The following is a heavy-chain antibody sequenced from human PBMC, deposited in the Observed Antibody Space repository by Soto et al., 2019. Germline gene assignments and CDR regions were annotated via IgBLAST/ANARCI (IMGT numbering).Heavy chain of an antibody. CDR1: GFTFSSYW. D-gene: IGHD2-2*01. J-gene: IGHJ3*02. CDR3: ARGTKDCSSTSCYAPIEYAFDI. V-gene: IGHV3-74*01. CDR2: INSDGSST. Sequence: TVGSLRLSCAVSGFTFSSYWMHWVRQAPGKGLVWVSRINSDGSSTSYADSVKGRFTISRDNAKNTLYLQMNSLRAEDTAVYYCARGTKDCSSTSCYAPIEYAFDIWGQGTMVTVSS.